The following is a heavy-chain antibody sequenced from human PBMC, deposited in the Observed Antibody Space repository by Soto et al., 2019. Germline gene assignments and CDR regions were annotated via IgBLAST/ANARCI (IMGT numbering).Heavy chain of an antibody. Sequence: QVQLVQSGAEVKKPGSSVKVSCKASGGTFSSYAISWVRQAPGQGLEWMGGIIPIFGTANYAQKFQGRVTSTAXXSXSXXYMELSSLRSEDTAVYYCASVEMAKLDTYYYGMDVWGQGTTVTVSS. J-gene: IGHJ6*02. CDR2: IIPIFGTA. V-gene: IGHV1-69*12. CDR1: GGTFSSYA. D-gene: IGHD5-12*01. CDR3: ASVEMAKLDTYYYGMDV.